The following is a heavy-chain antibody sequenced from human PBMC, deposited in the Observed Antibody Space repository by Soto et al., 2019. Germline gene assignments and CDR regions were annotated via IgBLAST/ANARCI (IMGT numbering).Heavy chain of an antibody. CDR1: GGTFSTYA. V-gene: IGHV1-69*06. Sequence: QVRLVQSGAEVKRPGSSVKVSCTASGGTFSTYALSWVRQAPGQGLGWMGGIIPVFGTPDLAPKFQGRVTITADTSTSTAYLEVYSLRSEDTAMYYFARYPEGNYDRTGYYPTRFDSWGQGTLVTV. J-gene: IGHJ4*02. CDR2: IIPVFGTP. CDR3: ARYPEGNYDRTGYYPTRFDS. D-gene: IGHD3-22*01.